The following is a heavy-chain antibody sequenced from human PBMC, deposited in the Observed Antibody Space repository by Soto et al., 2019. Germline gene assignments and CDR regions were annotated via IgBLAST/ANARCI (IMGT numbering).Heavy chain of an antibody. CDR1: GFTFNSYA. Sequence: PGGSLRLSCAASGFTFNSYAMSWVRQAPGKGLEWVSAISGSGGSTYYADSVKGRFTISRDNSKNTLYLQMNSLRAEDTAVYYCAKDNFDRAVVGPFFDYWGQGTLVTSPQ. CDR2: ISGSGGST. J-gene: IGHJ4*02. D-gene: IGHD6-19*01. CDR3: AKDNFDRAVVGPFFDY. V-gene: IGHV3-23*01.